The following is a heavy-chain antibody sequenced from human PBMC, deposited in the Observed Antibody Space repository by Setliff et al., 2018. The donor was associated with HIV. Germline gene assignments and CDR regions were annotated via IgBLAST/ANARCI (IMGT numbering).Heavy chain of an antibody. V-gene: IGHV1-24*01. J-gene: IGHJ5*01. Sequence: VASVKVSCKVSGYTLIELSLSWVRQAPGKGLEWMGGFDPEDGERIYAQKFQDRVTMTEDTSADTAYMELSSLRFEDTAIYYCARHYFDSNSYYRPPFDSWGQGTPVTVSS. D-gene: IGHD3-22*01. CDR1: GYTLIELS. CDR2: FDPEDGER. CDR3: ARHYFDSNSYYRPPFDS.